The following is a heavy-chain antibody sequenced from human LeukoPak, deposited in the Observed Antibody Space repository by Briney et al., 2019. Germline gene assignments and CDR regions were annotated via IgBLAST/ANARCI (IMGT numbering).Heavy chain of an antibody. CDR3: AKETYYYDSSGYNSHYWYFDL. Sequence: GGSLRLSCAASGFTFDDYAMHWVRQAPGKGLEWVSGISWNSGSIGYADSVKGRFTISRDNAKNSLYLQMNSLRAEGTALYYCAKETYYYDSSGYNSHYWYFDLWGRGTLVTVSS. CDR2: ISWNSGSI. D-gene: IGHD3-22*01. V-gene: IGHV3-9*01. CDR1: GFTFDDYA. J-gene: IGHJ2*01.